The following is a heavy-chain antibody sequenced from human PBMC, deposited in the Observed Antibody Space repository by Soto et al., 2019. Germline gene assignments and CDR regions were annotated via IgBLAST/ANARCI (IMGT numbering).Heavy chain of an antibody. CDR2: ISGSGGST. D-gene: IGHD3-22*01. CDR3: AKDPASGYYDSSGYPYYFDY. CDR1: GFTFSSYA. Sequence: GGSLRLSCAASGFTFSSYAMSWVRQAPGKGLEWVSAISGSGGSTYYADSVKGRFTISRDNSKNTLYLQMNSLRAEDTAVYYCAKDPASGYYDSSGYPYYFDYWGQGTLVTVSS. V-gene: IGHV3-23*01. J-gene: IGHJ4*02.